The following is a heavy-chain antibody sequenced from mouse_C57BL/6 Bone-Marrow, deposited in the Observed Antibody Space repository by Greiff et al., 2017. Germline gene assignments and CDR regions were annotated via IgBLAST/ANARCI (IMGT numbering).Heavy chain of an antibody. J-gene: IGHJ2*01. CDR3: ARCLLLDY. V-gene: IGHV1-26*01. CDR2: INPNNGGT. D-gene: IGHD2-10*01. Sequence: SGYTFTDYYMNWVKQSHGKSLEWIGDINPNNGGTSYNQKFKGKATLTVDESSSPAYMELRSLTSEDSAVYYCARCLLLDYWGQGTTLTVSS. CDR1: GYTFTDYY.